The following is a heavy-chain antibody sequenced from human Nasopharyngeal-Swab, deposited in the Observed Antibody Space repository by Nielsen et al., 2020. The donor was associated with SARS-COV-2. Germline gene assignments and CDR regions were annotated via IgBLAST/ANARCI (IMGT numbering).Heavy chain of an antibody. CDR1: GLTVSNNY. CDR2: IHSDGST. Sequence: GGSLRLSCAASGLTVSNNYISWVRQAPGKGLEWVSLIHSDGSTYYADSVKGRFTFSRDNSKNTLFLQMKGLRAEDTAVYYCARDGRGSSGYFDYWGQGTLVTVSS. D-gene: IGHD6-6*01. J-gene: IGHJ4*02. CDR3: ARDGRGSSGYFDY. V-gene: IGHV3-53*01.